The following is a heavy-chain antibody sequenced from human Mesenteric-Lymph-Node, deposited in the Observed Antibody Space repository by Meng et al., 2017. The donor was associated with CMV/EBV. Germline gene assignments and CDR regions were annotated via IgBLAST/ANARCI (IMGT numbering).Heavy chain of an antibody. CDR3: ARDRSTVTGDAFDI. V-gene: IGHV3-48*04. CDR2: TWGSTVI. J-gene: IGHJ3*02. D-gene: IGHD4-17*01. Sequence: GGSLRLSCAASGFNFKNYTMAWVRQAPGKGLEWVSNTWGSTVIYYADSVKGRFTISRDNAKNSLFLQMNSLRAEDTAVYYCARDRSTVTGDAFDIWGQGTMVTVSS. CDR1: GFNFKNYT.